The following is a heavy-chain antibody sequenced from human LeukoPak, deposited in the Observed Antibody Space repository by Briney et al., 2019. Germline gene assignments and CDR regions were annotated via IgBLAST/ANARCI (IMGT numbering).Heavy chain of an antibody. CDR1: GGSISSSSYY. CDR2: LYYSGTT. D-gene: IGHD6-19*01. CDR3: ARQWQWLVHVFDF. V-gene: IGHV4-39*01. Sequence: SETLSLTCTVSGGSISSSSYYWGWIRQPPGKGLEWIGSLYYSGTTYYNPSLNSRVTMSVDTSKNQFSLKVSSVTAADTAVYYCARQWQWLVHVFDFWVQGTLVTVSS. J-gene: IGHJ4*02.